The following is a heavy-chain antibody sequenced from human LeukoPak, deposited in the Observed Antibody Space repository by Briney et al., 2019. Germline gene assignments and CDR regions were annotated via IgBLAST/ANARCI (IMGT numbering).Heavy chain of an antibody. CDR1: GFTFSSYS. CDR3: AREIIAAAVYDAFDI. D-gene: IGHD6-25*01. J-gene: IGHJ3*02. Sequence: GGSLRLXCAASGFTFSSYSMNWVRQAPGKGLEWVSSISSRSNYIYYADSVKGRFTISRDNAKNSLDLQMNSLRAEDTAVYYCAREIIAAAVYDAFDIWGQGTMVTVSS. CDR2: ISSRSNYI. V-gene: IGHV3-21*01.